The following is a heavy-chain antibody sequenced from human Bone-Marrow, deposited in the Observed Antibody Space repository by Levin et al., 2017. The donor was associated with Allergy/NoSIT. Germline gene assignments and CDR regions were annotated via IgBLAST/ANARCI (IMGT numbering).Heavy chain of an antibody. J-gene: IGHJ6*03. CDR3: TRGIISFRRSYMDV. V-gene: IGHV4-34*01. Sequence: SQTLSLTCAVSGESLSGYFWTWIRQTPRKGLEWIGEINDSGHANYNPSLKSRVTVSIDTSNSQFSLTLSSLIAADTAVYYWTRGIISFRRSYMDVWGDGTTVIVSS. D-gene: IGHD2-21*01. CDR1: GESLSGYF. CDR2: INDSGHA.